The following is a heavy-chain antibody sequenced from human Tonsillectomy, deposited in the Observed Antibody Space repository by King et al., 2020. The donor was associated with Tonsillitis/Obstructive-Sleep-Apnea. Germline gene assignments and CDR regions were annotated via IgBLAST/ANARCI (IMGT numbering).Heavy chain of an antibody. CDR1: GGSISSGGYY. Sequence: VQLQESGPGLVKPSQTLSLTCTVSGGSISSGGYYWSWIRQHPGKGLEWIGYIYYSGSTYYNPSLKSRVTISVDPSKNQFSLKLSSVTAADTAVYYCASRACSRTNCAWGSYYYYGMDVWGQGTTVTVS. D-gene: IGHD2-2*01. J-gene: IGHJ6*02. CDR2: IYYSGST. V-gene: IGHV4-31*03. CDR3: ASRACSRTNCAWGSYYYYGMDV.